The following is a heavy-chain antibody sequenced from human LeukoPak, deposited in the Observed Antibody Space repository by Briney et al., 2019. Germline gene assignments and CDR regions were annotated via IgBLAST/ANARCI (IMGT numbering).Heavy chain of an antibody. CDR3: AKRGVVLRVILVGCHKEAYFFDS. D-gene: IGHD3-16*01. Sequence: PRGSLRLSPAVPGITLCNYGLRGVPQAPRKGLEWVAGIRGSGGSTNYADSAKGPVTLSTDTFKNTLYLHKSSVRAQDTAVYFTAKRGVVLRVILVGCHKEAYFFDSWGQGALVTCSS. J-gene: IGHJ4*02. CDR2: IRGSGGST. V-gene: IGHV3-23*01. CDR1: GITLCNYG.